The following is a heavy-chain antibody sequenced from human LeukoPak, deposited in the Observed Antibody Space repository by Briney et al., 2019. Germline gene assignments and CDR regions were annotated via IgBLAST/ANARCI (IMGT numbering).Heavy chain of an antibody. D-gene: IGHD3-10*01. J-gene: IGHJ4*02. CDR2: IYPGDSDT. Sequence: GESLKISCKGPGSPFTSYWIGWVRQMPGKGLEWMGIIYPGDSDTRYSPPFQGQVTISADKSISTAYLQWSSLKASDTAMYYCARVMVRGDNYFDYWGQGTLVTVSS. CDR1: GSPFTSYW. V-gene: IGHV5-51*01. CDR3: ARVMVRGDNYFDY.